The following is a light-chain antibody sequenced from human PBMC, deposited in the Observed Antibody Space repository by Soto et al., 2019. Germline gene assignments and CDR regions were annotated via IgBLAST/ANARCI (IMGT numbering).Light chain of an antibody. Sequence: EVVMTQSPATLSVSPGERATLSCRASQTVSSNLAWYQQKPGQAPRLFIYGASTRATGIPDRFSGSGSGTEFTLTISSLQSEDFAVYYRQQRSSWLTFGGGTKVEIK. CDR1: QTVSSN. V-gene: IGKV3D-15*01. J-gene: IGKJ4*01. CDR2: GAS. CDR3: QQRSSWLT.